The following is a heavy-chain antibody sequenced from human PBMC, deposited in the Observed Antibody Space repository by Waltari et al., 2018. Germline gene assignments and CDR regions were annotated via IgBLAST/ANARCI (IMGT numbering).Heavy chain of an antibody. J-gene: IGHJ4*02. Sequence: EVQLVDSGGNLPQPGGSLRLSCVASGFTFTSYPMSWVRQVPGKGLEWVSSITASGHITYYADSVKGRFSISRDNSKNTVYLQMDSLRAEDTAVYHCAKGETTGWYRCFDYWGQGTQVTVSS. V-gene: IGHV3-23*04. CDR3: AKGETTGWYRCFDY. CDR1: GFTFTSYP. CDR2: ITASGHIT. D-gene: IGHD6-19*01.